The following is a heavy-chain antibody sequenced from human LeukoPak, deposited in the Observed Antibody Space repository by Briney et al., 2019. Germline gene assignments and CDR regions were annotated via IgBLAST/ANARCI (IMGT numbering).Heavy chain of an antibody. Sequence: SETLSLTCTVSGGSISSSTYCWSWIRQPPGKGLEWIGEINHSGSTNYNPSLKSRVTISVDTSKNQFSLKLSSVTAADTAVYYCSRFDYYDSSGIDYWGQGTLVTVSS. V-gene: IGHV4-39*07. CDR3: SRFDYYDSSGIDY. J-gene: IGHJ4*02. CDR1: GGSISSSTYC. CDR2: INHSGST. D-gene: IGHD3-22*01.